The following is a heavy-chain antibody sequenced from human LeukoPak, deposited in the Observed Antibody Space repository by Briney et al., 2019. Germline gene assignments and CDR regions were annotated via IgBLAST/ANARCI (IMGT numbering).Heavy chain of an antibody. CDR3: ARHGSGYDPENRYYYYGMDV. V-gene: IGHV4-59*08. Sequence: SETLSLTCTVSGGSISSYYWSWIRQPPGKGLEWIGYIYYSGSTNYNPSLKSRVTISVDTSKNQFSLKLSSVTAADTAVYYCARHGSGYDPENRYYYYGMDVWGQGTTVTSP. J-gene: IGHJ6*02. D-gene: IGHD5-12*01. CDR2: IYYSGST. CDR1: GGSISSYY.